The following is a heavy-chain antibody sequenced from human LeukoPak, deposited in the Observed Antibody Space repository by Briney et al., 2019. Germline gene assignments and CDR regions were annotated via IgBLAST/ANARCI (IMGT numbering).Heavy chain of an antibody. Sequence: GGSLRLSCAASGFTFSSYAMHWVRQAPGKGLEWVAVISYDGSNKCYADSVKGRFTISRDNSKNTLYLQMNSLRAEDTAVYYCARDKNPYSSSWYGDYYYYYGMDVWGQGTTVTVSS. CDR3: ARDKNPYSSSWYGDYYYYYGMDV. J-gene: IGHJ6*02. V-gene: IGHV3-30-3*01. D-gene: IGHD6-13*01. CDR2: ISYDGSNK. CDR1: GFTFSSYA.